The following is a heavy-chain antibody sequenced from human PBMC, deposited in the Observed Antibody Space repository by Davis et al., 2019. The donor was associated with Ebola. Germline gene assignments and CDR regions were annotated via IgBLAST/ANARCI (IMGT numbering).Heavy chain of an antibody. CDR1: GYTFTSYG. CDR2: ISAYNGNT. CDR3: ARFTYYDYIWGSPEY. Sequence: ASVKVSCKASGYTFTSYGISWVRQAPGQGLEWMGWISAYNGNTNYAQKLQGRVTMTTDTSTRTAYMELRSLRSDDTAVYYCARFTYYDYIWGSPEYWGQGTLVTVSS. V-gene: IGHV1-18*01. J-gene: IGHJ4*02. D-gene: IGHD3-16*01.